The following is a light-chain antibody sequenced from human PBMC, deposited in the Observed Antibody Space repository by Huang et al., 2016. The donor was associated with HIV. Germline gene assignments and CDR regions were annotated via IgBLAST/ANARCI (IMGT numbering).Light chain of an antibody. J-gene: IGKJ1*01. Sequence: AIQMNQSPASLSASVGDRVTITCRASQDIGNDLGWYQQRLGKAPKLLVSTASHLQSGLPSRFTGSGSGTHFTLTISGLQPEDFATYYCLQDYTYPWTFGQGTKVEI. CDR3: LQDYTYPWT. CDR1: QDIGND. CDR2: TAS. V-gene: IGKV1-6*01.